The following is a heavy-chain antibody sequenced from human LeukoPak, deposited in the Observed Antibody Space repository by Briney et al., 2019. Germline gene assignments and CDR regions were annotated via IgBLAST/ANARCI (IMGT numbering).Heavy chain of an antibody. CDR3: ARGSSSNSWYFDY. Sequence: SQTLSLTCAISGDSVSSNSAAWNWIRQSPSRGLEWLGRTYYRSQWYNDYVVSVKSRITINPDTSKNQFSLRLNSVTPEDTAVYYCARGSSSNSWYFDYWGQGTLVTVSS. D-gene: IGHD6-13*01. J-gene: IGHJ4*02. CDR1: GDSVSSNSAA. V-gene: IGHV6-1*01. CDR2: TYYRSQWYN.